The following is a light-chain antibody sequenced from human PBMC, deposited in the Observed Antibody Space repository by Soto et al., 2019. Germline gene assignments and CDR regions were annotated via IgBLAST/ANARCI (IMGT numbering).Light chain of an antibody. Sequence: EVVMTQSPATLSVSPGGRATLSCWASQSVDSNLAWYQQKPGQAPRLLIYGASTRATGIPARFSGSGSGTEFTLTISSLQSEDFAIYYCQHYNHWPPWTFGQGTKVEIK. V-gene: IGKV3-15*01. CDR3: QHYNHWPPWT. CDR2: GAS. CDR1: QSVDSN. J-gene: IGKJ1*01.